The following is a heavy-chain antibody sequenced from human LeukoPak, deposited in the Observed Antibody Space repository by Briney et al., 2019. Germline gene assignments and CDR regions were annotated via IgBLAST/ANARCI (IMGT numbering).Heavy chain of an antibody. D-gene: IGHD6-25*01. CDR2: IYYSGST. CDR3: ASRGQRPYYFDY. CDR1: GGSISSGDYY. Sequence: PSETLSLTCTVSGGSISSGDYYWSWIRQHPGKGLEWIGYIYYSGSTYYNPSLKSRVTISIDTSKNQFSLKLTSVTAADTAVYYCASRGQRPYYFDYWGQGTLVTVPS. V-gene: IGHV4-31*03. J-gene: IGHJ4*02.